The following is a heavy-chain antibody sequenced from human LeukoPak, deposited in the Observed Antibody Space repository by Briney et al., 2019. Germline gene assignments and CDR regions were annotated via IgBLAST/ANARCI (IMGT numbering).Heavy chain of an antibody. D-gene: IGHD4-23*01. J-gene: IGHJ4*02. CDR1: VGSISSSNYY. V-gene: IGHV4-39*07. CDR3: ARDGGYGGNFDY. Sequence: SETLTLTCTVSVGSISSSNYYWGWIRQPPGKGLEWIGSVYYSGSTNYNPSHKNRATISVDTSKNQFSLKLSSVTAADTAVYYCARDGGYGGNFDYWGQGHLVTVSS. CDR2: VYYSGST.